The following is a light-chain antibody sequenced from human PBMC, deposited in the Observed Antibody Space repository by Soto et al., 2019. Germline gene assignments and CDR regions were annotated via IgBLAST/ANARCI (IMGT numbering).Light chain of an antibody. CDR3: CSYAGSNSLV. Sequence: QSVLTQPASVSGSPGQSITISCTGTSSDIGSYNLVSWYQQHPGKAPKLMIYEGNKRPSGGSNRFSGSKSGITASLTISGLQAEDEADYYCCSYAGSNSLVFGGGTKVTVL. CDR1: SSDIGSYNL. CDR2: EGN. V-gene: IGLV2-23*01. J-gene: IGLJ2*01.